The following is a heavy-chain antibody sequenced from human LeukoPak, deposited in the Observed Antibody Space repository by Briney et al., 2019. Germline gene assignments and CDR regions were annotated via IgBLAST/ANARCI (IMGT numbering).Heavy chain of an antibody. CDR1: GYTFTSYD. D-gene: IGHD1-26*01. Sequence: ASVKVSCKASGYTFTSYDINWVRQAPGQGLEWMGWMNPNSGSTGYAQKFQGRVTMTRNTSISTAYMELSSLRSEDTAVYYCARGELSWYFDLWGRGTLVTVSS. CDR3: ARGELSWYFDL. V-gene: IGHV1-8*01. CDR2: MNPNSGST. J-gene: IGHJ2*01.